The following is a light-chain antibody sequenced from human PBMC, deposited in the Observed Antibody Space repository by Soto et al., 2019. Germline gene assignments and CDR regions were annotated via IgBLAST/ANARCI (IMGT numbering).Light chain of an antibody. CDR3: SSYTSSNSVV. J-gene: IGLJ2*01. V-gene: IGLV2-14*01. CDR1: SSDIGTYIY. Sequence: QSVLTQPASVSGSPGQSITISCTGTSSDIGTYIYVSWYLQHPGKAPKLLIYEVGNWPSGVSNRFSGSKSGNTASLTISGLQAEDEADYYCSSYTSSNSVVFGGGTKLTVL. CDR2: EVG.